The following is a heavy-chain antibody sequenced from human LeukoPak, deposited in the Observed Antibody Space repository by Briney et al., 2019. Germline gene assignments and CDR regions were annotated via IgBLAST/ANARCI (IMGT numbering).Heavy chain of an antibody. CDR1: GGTFSSYA. CDR2: IIPIFGTA. J-gene: IGHJ6*02. CDR3: ARENGDSRRGYYGMDV. V-gene: IGHV1-69*13. D-gene: IGHD4-17*01. Sequence: SVKVSCKASGGTFSSYAISWVRQAPGQGIEWMGGIIPIFGTANYAQKFQGRVTITADESTSTAYMELSSLRSEDTAVYYCARENGDSRRGYYGMDVWGQGTTVTVSS.